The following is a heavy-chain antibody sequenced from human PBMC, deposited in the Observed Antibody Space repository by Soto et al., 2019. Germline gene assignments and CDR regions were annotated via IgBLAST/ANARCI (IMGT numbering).Heavy chain of an antibody. CDR2: IYYSGST. Sequence: QVQLQESGPGLVKPLETLSLTCTVSGGSISSYYWSWIRQPPGKGLESIGYIYYSGSTNYNPSLKSRVTISVDTSKNQFSLKLSSVTAADTAVYYCARDDGIAVAGRREYFQHWGQGTLVTVSS. D-gene: IGHD6-19*01. V-gene: IGHV4-59*01. J-gene: IGHJ1*01. CDR3: ARDDGIAVAGRREYFQH. CDR1: GGSISSYY.